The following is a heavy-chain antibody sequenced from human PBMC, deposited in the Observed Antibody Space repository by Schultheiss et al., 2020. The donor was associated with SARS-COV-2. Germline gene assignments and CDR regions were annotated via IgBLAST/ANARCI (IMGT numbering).Heavy chain of an antibody. CDR2: ISSSSSYT. J-gene: IGHJ4*02. D-gene: IGHD3-3*01. CDR3: ARATYYDFWSGYYGFDY. CDR1: GFTFSDYY. Sequence: GGSLRLSCAASGFTFSDYYMSWIRQAPGKGLEWVSYISSSSSYTNYADSVKGRFTISRDNAKNSLYLQMNSLRAEDTAVYYCARATYYDFWSGYYGFDYWGQGTLVTVSS. V-gene: IGHV3-11*06.